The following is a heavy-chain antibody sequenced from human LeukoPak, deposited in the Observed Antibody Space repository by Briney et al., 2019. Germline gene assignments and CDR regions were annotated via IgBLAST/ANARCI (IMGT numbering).Heavy chain of an antibody. J-gene: IGHJ3*02. CDR1: GFTFSDYY. V-gene: IGHV3-11*01. CDR3: AKGLLFIVVVIDADAFDI. Sequence: PGGSLRLSCAASGFTFSDYYMSWIRQALGKGLEWVSYISSSGSTIYYADSVKGRFTISRDNAKNSLYLQMNSLRAEDTAVYYCAKGLLFIVVVIDADAFDIWGQGTMVTVSS. CDR2: ISSSGSTI. D-gene: IGHD3-22*01.